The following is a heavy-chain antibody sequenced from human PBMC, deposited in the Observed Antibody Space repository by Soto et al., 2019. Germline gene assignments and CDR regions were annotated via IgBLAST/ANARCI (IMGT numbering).Heavy chain of an antibody. J-gene: IGHJ6*02. D-gene: IGHD1-20*01. Sequence: GGSLRLSCAASGFTFSSYWMHWVRQAPGKGLVWVSRINSDGSSTSYADSVKGRFTISRDNAKNTLYLQMNSLRAEDTAVYYCARGISHSNYYYYYGMDVWGQGTTVTVS. CDR3: ARGISHSNYYYYYGMDV. CDR2: INSDGSST. CDR1: GFTFSSYW. V-gene: IGHV3-74*01.